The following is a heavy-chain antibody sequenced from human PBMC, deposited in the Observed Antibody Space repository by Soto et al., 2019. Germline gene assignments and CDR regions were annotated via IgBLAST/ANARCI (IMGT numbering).Heavy chain of an antibody. Sequence: EVELVESGGGLVTPGGSLRLSCVASGFTFSSYSMNWVRQAPGKGLEWVSSIGVSSTYIYYADSVKGRFTISRDNAKNSLYLHMNSMRAEDTAAYLCARDSVTTSITPVYYNYRMDVWGQGTTVTVSS. CDR2: IGVSSTYI. J-gene: IGHJ6*02. CDR3: ARDSVTTSITPVYYNYRMDV. V-gene: IGHV3-21*01. D-gene: IGHD4-4*01. CDR1: GFTFSSYS.